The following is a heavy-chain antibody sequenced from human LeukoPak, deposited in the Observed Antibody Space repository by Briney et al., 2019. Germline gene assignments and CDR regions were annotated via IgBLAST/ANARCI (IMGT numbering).Heavy chain of an antibody. CDR2: IPPDGSEK. Sequence: GGSLRLSCAAYGFTFSNYWMSWVRQAPGKGLEWVASIPPDGSEKFYVDSVKGRFTTSRDNGNYALYLHMNTLRVGDTAVYHCVRDSDRRGDCWGQETLVTVSS. CDR1: GFTFSNYW. D-gene: IGHD3-10*01. J-gene: IGHJ4*02. V-gene: IGHV3-7*01. CDR3: VRDSDRRGDC.